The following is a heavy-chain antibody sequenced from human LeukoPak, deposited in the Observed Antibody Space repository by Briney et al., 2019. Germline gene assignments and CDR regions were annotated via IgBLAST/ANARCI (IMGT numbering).Heavy chain of an antibody. D-gene: IGHD1-1*01. CDR1: GFTFGDYV. J-gene: IGHJ6*03. Sequence: PGRSLGLSCTASGFTFGDYVMSWFRQAPGKGLEWVGFIRTRAYGGTTEYAASVKGRFTISRDDSKSIAFLQMNSLKTEDTAVYFCTRDRLEGWFYYTDVWGKGTTVTVSS. V-gene: IGHV3-49*03. CDR2: IRTRAYGGTT. CDR3: TRDRLEGWFYYTDV.